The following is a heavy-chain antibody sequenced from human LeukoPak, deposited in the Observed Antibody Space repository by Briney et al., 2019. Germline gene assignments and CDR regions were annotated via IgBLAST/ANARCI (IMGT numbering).Heavy chain of an antibody. CDR2: IYYSGST. CDR3: AREKSGHYYDSSGYLGI. V-gene: IGHV4-31*03. CDR1: GGSISSGGYY. Sequence: SETLSLTCTVSGGSISSGGYYWSWIRQHPGKGLEWIGYIYYSGSTDYNPSLKSRVTISIDTSKNQFSLKLSSVTAADTAVYYCAREKSGHYYDSSGYLGIWGQGTLVTVSS. D-gene: IGHD3-22*01. J-gene: IGHJ4*02.